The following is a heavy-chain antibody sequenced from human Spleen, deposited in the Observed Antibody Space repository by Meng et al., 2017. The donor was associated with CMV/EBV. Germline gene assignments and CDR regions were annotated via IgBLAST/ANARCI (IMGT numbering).Heavy chain of an antibody. V-gene: IGHV3-30*04. CDR3: AREPSSSPVPDY. CDR2: VSFDGSNT. CDR1: GFTFSTFA. Sequence: CADSGFTFSTFAMNWVRQAPGKGLEWVAVVSFDGSNTYYTDSVKGRFTISRDNSKNTLYLHMNSLRPEDTAVYYCAREPSSSPVPDYWGQGTLVTVSS. J-gene: IGHJ4*02. D-gene: IGHD6-13*01.